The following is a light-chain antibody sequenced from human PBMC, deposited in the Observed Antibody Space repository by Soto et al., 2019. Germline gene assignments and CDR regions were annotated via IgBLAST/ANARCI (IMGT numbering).Light chain of an antibody. V-gene: IGLV1-40*01. J-gene: IGLJ1*01. CDR2: GNS. CDR3: KSYGDSISGYV. Sequence: QSVLTQPPSVSGAPGQRVTISCTGSNSNIGAGYDVHWYQQLPGTAPKLLIYGNSNRPSGVPDRFSGSKSGTSASLTITGLQAEDEADYYCKSYGDSISGYVFGTGTKVTV. CDR1: NSNIGAGYD.